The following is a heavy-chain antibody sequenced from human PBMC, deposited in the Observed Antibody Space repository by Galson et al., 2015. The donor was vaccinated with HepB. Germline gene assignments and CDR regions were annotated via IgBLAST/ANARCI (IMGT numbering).Heavy chain of an antibody. J-gene: IGHJ6*03. Sequence: PLSLTCTVSGGPISSGAYYWSWIRQHPGKGLEWSGYSYYSGSTYYNPSLTSSVTIPVDTSNNQFSLRLSSVTAADTAVYYCARDGRDYDILTGLEYYYYDVDVWGNGTTVTV. CDR2: SYYSGST. D-gene: IGHD3-9*01. CDR1: GGPISSGAYY. CDR3: ARDGRDYDILTGLEYYYYDVDV. V-gene: IGHV4-31*03.